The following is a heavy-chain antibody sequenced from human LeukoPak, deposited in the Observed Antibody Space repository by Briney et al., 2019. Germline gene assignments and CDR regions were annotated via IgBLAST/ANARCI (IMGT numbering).Heavy chain of an antibody. Sequence: WASVTVSFMASGYTFTAYYMYWVRQAPGQGLEGMGWINPITGTTNFAQRSQGTVTMTRDTSISTAYMELSSLTSDDAAVYYCARSYSSSARHFVSWGQGTLVTVSS. CDR3: ARSYSSSARHFVS. D-gene: IGHD6-6*01. CDR1: GYTFTAYY. J-gene: IGHJ4*02. CDR2: INPITGTT. V-gene: IGHV1-2*02.